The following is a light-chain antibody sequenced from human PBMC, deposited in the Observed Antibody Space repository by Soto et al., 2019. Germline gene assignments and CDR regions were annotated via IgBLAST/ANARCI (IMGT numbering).Light chain of an antibody. CDR2: GAS. V-gene: IGKV3-20*01. Sequence: IVLTQSPATLSVYPGERASLSCGASQSVFSNLAWNQQKPGQAPRLLIHGASTRATGIPDRFSGSGSGTDFTLTISRLEPEDFAVYYCQQYGNSPRTFGQGTKVDIK. CDR1: QSVFSN. J-gene: IGKJ1*01. CDR3: QQYGNSPRT.